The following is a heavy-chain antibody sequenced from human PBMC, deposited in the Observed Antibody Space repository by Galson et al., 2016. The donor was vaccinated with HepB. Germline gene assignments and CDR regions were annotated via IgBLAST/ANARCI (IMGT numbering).Heavy chain of an antibody. D-gene: IGHD5-24*01. V-gene: IGHV5-51*01. Sequence: QSGAEVKKAGESLKISCQASGYTLTNYWIGWVRQLPGKGLEWMGLIRPGFSTTYHSPSLQGQVTISADKSLKIACLQWSSLRASDNGFYFCASARDGKFFFDYWAQGTLVTVSS. CDR2: IRPGFSTT. CDR1: GYTLTNYW. CDR3: ASARDGKFFFDY. J-gene: IGHJ4*02.